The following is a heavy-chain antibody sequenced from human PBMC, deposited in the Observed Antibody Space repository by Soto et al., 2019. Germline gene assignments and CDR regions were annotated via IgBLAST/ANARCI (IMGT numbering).Heavy chain of an antibody. J-gene: IGHJ6*02. V-gene: IGHV4-30-4*08. CDR1: GGSITNDDYY. D-gene: IGHD4-17*01. Sequence: SETLSLTCTVSGGSITNDDYYWSWIRQPPGKGLEWIGHIYYNGNTYYNPSLKGRLTMSLDTSQNQFSLHLTSVIAADSASYFCARATTVTSSFFYYGLDVWGQGTTVT. CDR3: ARATTVTSSFFYYGLDV. CDR2: IYYNGNT.